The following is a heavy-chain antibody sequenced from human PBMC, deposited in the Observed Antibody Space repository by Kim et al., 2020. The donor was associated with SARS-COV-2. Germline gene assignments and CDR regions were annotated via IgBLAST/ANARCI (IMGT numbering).Heavy chain of an antibody. J-gene: IGHJ3*02. V-gene: IGHV6-1*01. D-gene: IGHD2-2*03. CDR1: GDSVSSNSAA. CDR2: TYYRSKWYN. Sequence: SQTLSLTCAISGDSVSSNSAAWNWIRQSPSRGLEWLGRTYYRSKWYNDYAVSVKSRITINPDTSKNQFSLQLNSVTPEDTAVYYCARGRPLDIVVVPAMLFDIWGQGTMVTVSS. CDR3: ARGRPLDIVVVPAMLFDI.